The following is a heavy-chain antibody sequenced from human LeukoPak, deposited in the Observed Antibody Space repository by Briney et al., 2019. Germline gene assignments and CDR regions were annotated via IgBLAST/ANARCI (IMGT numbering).Heavy chain of an antibody. CDR3: AKDLRRQVVVAATGYYFDY. CDR1: GFTFGSYA. Sequence: GGSLSFSCAAPGFTFGSYAMTGVGKAPGKGLGGVQAFRGIVGSTYYADSVKGRFTISRDNSKNTLYLQMNSLRAEDTAVYYCAKDLRRQVVVAATGYYFDYWGQGTLVTVSS. CDR2: FRGIVGST. V-gene: IGHV3-23*01. J-gene: IGHJ4*02. D-gene: IGHD2-15*01.